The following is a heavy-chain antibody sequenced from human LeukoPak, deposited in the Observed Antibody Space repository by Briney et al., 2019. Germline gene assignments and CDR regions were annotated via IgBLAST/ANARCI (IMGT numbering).Heavy chain of an antibody. V-gene: IGHV4-31*03. Sequence: NASQTLSLTCTVPGGFISNGGYYWSWIRQHPGKGLEWIGYIYDSGTTYYSPALQSRVTISVDTSDNKFSLNLRSLTAADTAVYYCARGGDRRGFDFWGQGTLVTVSS. J-gene: IGHJ4*02. CDR2: IYDSGTT. D-gene: IGHD1-14*01. CDR3: ARGGDRRGFDF. CDR1: GGFISNGGYY.